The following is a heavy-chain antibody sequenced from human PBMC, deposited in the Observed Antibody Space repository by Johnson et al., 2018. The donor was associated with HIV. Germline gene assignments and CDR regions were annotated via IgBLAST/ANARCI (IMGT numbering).Heavy chain of an antibody. CDR1: GFTFSSYA. CDR3: ARDNGYYYDSSGSRNAFDI. Sequence: VQLVESGGGVVQPGRSLRLSCAAAGFTFSSYAMHWGRQAPGKGLGGVAVISYDGSNKYYADSVKGRFTISRDNYKNTLYLQMNSLRAEDTAVYYCARDNGYYYDSSGSRNAFDIWGQGTMVTVSS. V-gene: IGHV3-30-3*01. J-gene: IGHJ3*02. D-gene: IGHD3-22*01. CDR2: ISYDGSNK.